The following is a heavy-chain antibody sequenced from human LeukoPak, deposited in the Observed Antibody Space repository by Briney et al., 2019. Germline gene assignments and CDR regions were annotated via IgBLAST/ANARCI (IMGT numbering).Heavy chain of an antibody. D-gene: IGHD6-19*01. Sequence: SETLSLTCAVYGGSFSDYYWTWIREPPGKGLEWIGEINHRGSTHYNPSLKSRVTISVDTSKKQFSLKLSSVTAADTAVYYCATYSTGFDIWGQGTVVTVSS. CDR2: INHRGST. CDR3: ATYSTGFDI. V-gene: IGHV4-34*01. CDR1: GGSFSDYY. J-gene: IGHJ3*02.